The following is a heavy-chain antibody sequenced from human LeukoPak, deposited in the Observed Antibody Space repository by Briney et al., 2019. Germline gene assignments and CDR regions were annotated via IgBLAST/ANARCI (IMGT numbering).Heavy chain of an antibody. CDR3: ARVDPTYYYYMDV. V-gene: IGHV1-18*01. Sequence: GASVKVSCKASGYTFTSYGISWVRQAPGQGLEWMGWISVYNSNTNYAQKLQGRVTMTTDTSTGTAYMELRSLRSDDTAVYFCARVDPTYYYYMDVWGKGTTVTVSS. CDR1: GYTFTSYG. J-gene: IGHJ6*03. CDR2: ISVYNSNT.